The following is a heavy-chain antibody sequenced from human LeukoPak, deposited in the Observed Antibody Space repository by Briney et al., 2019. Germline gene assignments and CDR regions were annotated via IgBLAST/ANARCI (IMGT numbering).Heavy chain of an antibody. CDR2: IIPILGIA. J-gene: IGHJ4*02. CDR1: GGTFSSYA. CDR3: ARPQAAAGYYFDY. V-gene: IGHV1-69*04. D-gene: IGHD6-13*01. Sequence: GSSVKVSCKASGGTFSSYAIGWVRQAPGQGLEWMGRIIPILGIANYAQKFQGRVTITADKSTSTAYMELSSLRSEDTAVYYCARPQAAAGYYFDYWGQGTLVTVSS.